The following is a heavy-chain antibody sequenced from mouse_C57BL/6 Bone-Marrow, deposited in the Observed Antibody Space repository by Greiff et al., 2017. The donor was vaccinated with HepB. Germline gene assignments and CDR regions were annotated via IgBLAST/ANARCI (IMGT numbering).Heavy chain of an antibody. CDR2: INPSSGYT. D-gene: IGHD2-1*01. J-gene: IGHJ2*01. CDR1: GYTFTSYT. CDR3: AILLPFDY. V-gene: IGHV1-4*01. Sequence: QVHVKQSGAELARPGASVKMSCKASGYTFTSYTMHWVKQRPGQGLEWIGYINPSSGYTKYNQKFKDKATLTADKSSSTAYMQLSSLTSEDSAVYYCAILLPFDYWGQGTTLTVSS.